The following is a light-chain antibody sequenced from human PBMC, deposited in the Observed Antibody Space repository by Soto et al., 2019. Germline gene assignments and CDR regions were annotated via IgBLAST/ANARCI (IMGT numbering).Light chain of an antibody. Sequence: SYELTQPPSVSVAPGKTARITCGGNNIGSKSVHWYQQKPGQAPVLVIYYDSDRPSGIPERFSGSNSGNTATLTISRVEAGDEADYYCQVWDNTSDHVVFGGGPKVTVL. CDR2: YDS. CDR3: QVWDNTSDHVV. V-gene: IGLV3-21*04. CDR1: NIGSKS. J-gene: IGLJ2*01.